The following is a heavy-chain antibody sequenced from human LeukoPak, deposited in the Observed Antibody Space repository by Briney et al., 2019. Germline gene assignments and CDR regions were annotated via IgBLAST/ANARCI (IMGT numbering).Heavy chain of an antibody. V-gene: IGHV1-2*02. CDR3: ARVVWRNYYYYGMDV. Sequence: GASVTVSCKACGYTFTGYYMHWVRQAPGQGGEGMGWINPNRGGTNYAQKFQGRVNITRDKSISTAYMEQSRLRNDERAGNYCARVVWRNYYYYGMDVWGQGTTVTVSS. CDR2: INPNRGGT. CDR1: GYTFTGYY. J-gene: IGHJ6*02. D-gene: IGHD2-8*01.